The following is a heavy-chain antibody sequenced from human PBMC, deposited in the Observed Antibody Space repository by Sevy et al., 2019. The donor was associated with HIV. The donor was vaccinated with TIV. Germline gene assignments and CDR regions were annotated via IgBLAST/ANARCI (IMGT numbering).Heavy chain of an antibody. D-gene: IGHD3-10*01. Sequence: ASVKVSCKASGYTFTSYGISWVRQAPGQGLEWMGWISAYNGNTNYAQKLQDRVTMTTDTSTSTAYMELRSLRSDDTAVYYCARDPVRGVIIRENNWFDPWGQGTLVTVSS. CDR1: GYTFTSYG. J-gene: IGHJ5*02. V-gene: IGHV1-18*01. CDR3: ARDPVRGVIIRENNWFDP. CDR2: ISAYNGNT.